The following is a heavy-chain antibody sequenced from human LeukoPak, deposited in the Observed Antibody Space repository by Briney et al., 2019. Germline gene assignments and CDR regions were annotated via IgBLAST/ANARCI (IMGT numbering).Heavy chain of an antibody. J-gene: IGHJ3*02. CDR2: INSDGSST. D-gene: IGHD6-19*01. V-gene: IGHV3-74*01. CDR3: ARGQWLPIDAFDI. Sequence: GGSLRLSCAASGFTFSSYWMHWVRQAPGKGLVWVSRINSDGSSTSYADSVKGRFTISRDNAKNSLYLQMNSLRAEDTAVYYCARGQWLPIDAFDIWGQGTMVTVSS. CDR1: GFTFSSYW.